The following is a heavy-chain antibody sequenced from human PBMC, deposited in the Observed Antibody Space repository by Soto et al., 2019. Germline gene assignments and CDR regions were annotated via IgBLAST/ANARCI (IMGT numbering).Heavy chain of an antibody. Sequence: GASVKVSCKASGYTFTSYGISWVRQAPGQGLEWMGWISAYNGNTNYAQELQGRVTMTTDTSTSTAYMELRSLRSDDTAVYYCARGNARSMVTPGRGFDPWGQGTLVTVSS. CDR3: ARGNARSMVTPGRGFDP. CDR1: GYTFTSYG. V-gene: IGHV1-18*01. D-gene: IGHD5-18*01. CDR2: ISAYNGNT. J-gene: IGHJ5*02.